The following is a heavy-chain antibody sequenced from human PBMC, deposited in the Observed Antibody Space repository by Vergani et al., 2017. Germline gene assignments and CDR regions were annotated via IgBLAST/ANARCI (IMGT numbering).Heavy chain of an antibody. V-gene: IGHV4-59*01. Sequence: QVQLQESGPGLVRPSETLSLTCTVSGGSLSGYYWNWIRQTPAEGLEWIGYVVDSGYFNYNPSLKTRVSMSSATSNNQFPLMLSSVTVADTAVYYCARSFVCRNPPDYFDNWGAGTLVTVSS. CDR2: VVDSGYF. CDR1: GGSLSGYY. CDR3: ARSFVCRNPPDYFDN. J-gene: IGHJ4*02. D-gene: IGHD1-14*01.